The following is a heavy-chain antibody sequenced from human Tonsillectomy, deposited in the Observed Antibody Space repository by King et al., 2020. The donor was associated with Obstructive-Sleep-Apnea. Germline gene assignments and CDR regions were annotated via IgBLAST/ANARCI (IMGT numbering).Heavy chain of an antibody. D-gene: IGHD3-22*01. CDR1: GGSFSGYF. Sequence: VQLQQWGAGLLKPSETLSLTCAVYGGSFSGYFWNWIRQPPGKGLEWIGEINHSGITNYNPSLRSRVTISVDTSKNQFSLNLCSVAAADTAVYYCARGDTYYYDSSVYYRTDAFDVWGQGTMVTVSS. CDR3: ARGDTYYYDSSVYYRTDAFDV. CDR2: INHSGIT. J-gene: IGHJ3*01. V-gene: IGHV4-34*01.